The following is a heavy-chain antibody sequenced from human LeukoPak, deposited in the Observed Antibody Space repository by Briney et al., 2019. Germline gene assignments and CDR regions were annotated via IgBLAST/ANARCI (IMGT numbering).Heavy chain of an antibody. CDR3: ARDGCTSTTCSTLGGFSS. V-gene: IGHV3-7*01. CDR1: GFTFSNFW. Sequence: PGGSLRLSCAASGFTFSNFWMSWVRQAPGKGLEWVANIKQDGFEKYYVDSVRGRFTIPRDNAKNSLSLQMNSLRAEDTAVYYCARDGCTSTTCSTLGGFSSWGQGTLVTVSS. D-gene: IGHD2-2*01. CDR2: IKQDGFEK. J-gene: IGHJ5*02.